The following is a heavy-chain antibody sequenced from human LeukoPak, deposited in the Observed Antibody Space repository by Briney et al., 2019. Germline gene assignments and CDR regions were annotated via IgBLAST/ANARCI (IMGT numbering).Heavy chain of an antibody. CDR3: AGPSSGYVYWYFDL. Sequence: SETLSLTCTVSGASISSSGHYWGWIRQPPGKGLDWIGSMYYTGSTYYNPSLKSRVSMSVDPSKNQFSLNLSSVTAADTAVYYCAGPSSGYVYWYFDLWGRGTLVTVSS. D-gene: IGHD3-22*01. CDR2: MYYTGST. CDR1: GASISSSGHY. J-gene: IGHJ2*01. V-gene: IGHV4-39*01.